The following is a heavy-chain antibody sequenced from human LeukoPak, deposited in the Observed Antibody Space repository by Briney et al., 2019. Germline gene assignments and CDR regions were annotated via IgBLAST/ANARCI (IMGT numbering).Heavy chain of an antibody. CDR1: GFTFSSYW. Sequence: PGGSLRLSCAASGFTFSSYWVNWVRQAPGKGLEWVANIKQDGSEKYYVDSVKGRFTVSRDNAKNSLYLQMNSLRAEDTAVYYCARDKSYTSSADYWGQGTLVTVSS. CDR3: ARDKSYTSSADY. CDR2: IKQDGSEK. V-gene: IGHV3-7*01. J-gene: IGHJ4*02. D-gene: IGHD6-6*01.